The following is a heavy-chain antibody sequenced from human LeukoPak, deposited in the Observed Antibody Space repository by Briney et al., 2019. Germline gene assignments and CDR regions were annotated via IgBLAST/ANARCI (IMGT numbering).Heavy chain of an antibody. CDR1: GYTFTDSD. J-gene: IGHJ3*01. CDR3: ARGISYGSKEGYAFDG. D-gene: IGHD6-13*01. V-gene: IGHV1-46*01. CDR2: INPGAGNT. Sequence: ASVKVPCKTSGYTFTDSDIHWVRQAPGQGLEWMGIINPGAGNTKFAQQFQDRVTMTRDTSTNTVYMEMSSLRSEDTAVYFCARGISYGSKEGYAFDGWGQGTMVTVSS.